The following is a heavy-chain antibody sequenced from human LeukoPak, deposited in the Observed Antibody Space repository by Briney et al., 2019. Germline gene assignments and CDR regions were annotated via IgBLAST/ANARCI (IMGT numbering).Heavy chain of an antibody. CDR2: IYYSGST. D-gene: IGHD3-22*01. CDR3: ARRAGLIYYYYDSSGYYSY. Sequence: SETLSLTCTVSGGSISSYYWSWIRQPPGKGLEWIGYIYYSGSTNYNPSLKSRVTISVDTSKNQFSLKLSSVTAADTAVYYCARRAGLIYYYYDSSGYYSYWGQGTLVTVSS. V-gene: IGHV4-59*12. CDR1: GGSISSYY. J-gene: IGHJ4*02.